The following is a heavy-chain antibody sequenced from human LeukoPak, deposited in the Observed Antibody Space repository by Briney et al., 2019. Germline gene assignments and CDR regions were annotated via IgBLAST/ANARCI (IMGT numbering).Heavy chain of an antibody. CDR1: GFTFSSYW. J-gene: IGHJ4*02. CDR3: ARDSDTVIGDFDY. CDR2: INTDGSST. D-gene: IGHD2-21*01. V-gene: IGHV3-74*01. Sequence: PGGSLRLSCAASGFTFSSYWMHWVRQAPGKGLVWVSRINTDGSSTNYADSVKGRFTISRDNAKNTLYLQMNSLRAEDTAVYYCARDSDTVIGDFDYWGQGTLVTASS.